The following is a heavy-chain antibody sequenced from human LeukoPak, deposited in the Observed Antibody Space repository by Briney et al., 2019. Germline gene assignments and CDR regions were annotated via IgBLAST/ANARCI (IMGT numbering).Heavy chain of an antibody. CDR1: GFTFSSYW. D-gene: IGHD2-2*01. J-gene: IGHJ4*02. Sequence: GGSLRLSCAASGFTFSSYWMSWVRQAPGRGLEWVAFIQYDGNDEYYADSVKGRFTISRDNFKNTVYLQLSSLRAEDTAVYYCAKDLADYDCLRTTCYRAFDYWGQGTLVTVSS. V-gene: IGHV3-30*02. CDR2: IQYDGNDE. CDR3: AKDLADYDCLRTTCYRAFDY.